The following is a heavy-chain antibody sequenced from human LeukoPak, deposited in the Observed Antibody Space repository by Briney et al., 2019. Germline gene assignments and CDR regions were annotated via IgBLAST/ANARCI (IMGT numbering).Heavy chain of an antibody. CDR1: GFTFSSYS. D-gene: IGHD6-13*01. CDR2: ISSSSSYI. V-gene: IGHV3-21*01. CDR3: AKDSRTYFEWLDP. Sequence: GGSLRLSCAASGFTFSSYSMNWVRQAPGKGLEWVSSISSSSSYIYYADSVKGRFTISRDNAKNSLYLQMNSLRAEDTAVYYCAKDSRTYFEWLDPWGQGTLVTVSS. J-gene: IGHJ5*02.